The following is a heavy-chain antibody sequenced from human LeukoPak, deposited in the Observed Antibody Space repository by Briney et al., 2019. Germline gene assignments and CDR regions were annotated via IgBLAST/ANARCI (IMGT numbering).Heavy chain of an antibody. CDR1: GFTFSSYA. CDR2: ISYDGSNK. D-gene: IGHD6-13*01. Sequence: PGRSLRLSCAASGFTFSSYAMHWVRQAPGKGLEWVAVISYDGSNKYYADSVKGRFTISRDNSKNTLYLQMNSLRAEDTAVYYCARDGFSSPSPADYWGQGTLVTVSP. J-gene: IGHJ4*02. CDR3: ARDGFSSPSPADY. V-gene: IGHV3-30-3*01.